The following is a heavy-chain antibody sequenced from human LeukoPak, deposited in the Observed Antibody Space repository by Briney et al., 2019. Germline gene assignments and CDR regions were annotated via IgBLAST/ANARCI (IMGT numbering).Heavy chain of an antibody. CDR3: ASGRYSYGPSADY. D-gene: IGHD5-18*01. V-gene: IGHV4-31*03. CDR1: GGSISSGGYY. CDR2: IYYSGST. Sequence: PSETLSLTCTVSGGSISSGGYYRSWIRQHPGKGLEWIGYIYYSGSTYYNPSLKSRVTISVDTSKNQFSLKLSSVTAADTAVYYCASGRYSYGPSADYWGQGTLVTVSS. J-gene: IGHJ4*02.